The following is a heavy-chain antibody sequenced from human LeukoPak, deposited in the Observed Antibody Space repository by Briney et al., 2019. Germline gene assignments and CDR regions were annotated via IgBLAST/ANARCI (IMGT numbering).Heavy chain of an antibody. CDR2: IGGSGGST. CDR1: GFTFSNYA. J-gene: IGHJ4*02. Sequence: GGSLRLSCAVSGFTFSNYAMTWVRQAPGKRLEWVSGIGGSGGSTYYADPVKGRFTISRDNSKNTLYLQMNSLRAEDTAVYYCARTYNYDIWALDYWGQGTLVTVSS. CDR3: ARTYNYDIWALDY. V-gene: IGHV3-23*01. D-gene: IGHD3-9*01.